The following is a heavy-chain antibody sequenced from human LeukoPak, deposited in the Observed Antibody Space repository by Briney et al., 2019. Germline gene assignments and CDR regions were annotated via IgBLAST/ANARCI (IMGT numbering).Heavy chain of an antibody. CDR2: IYHSGST. Sequence: SETLSLTCTVSGYSLSSGYYWGWIRQPPGKGLEWIGSIYHSGSTYYNPSLKSRVTISVDTSKNQFSLKLSSVTAADTAVYYCARGAAAAGYDAFDIWGQGTMVTVSS. CDR1: GYSLSSGYY. D-gene: IGHD6-13*01. J-gene: IGHJ3*02. V-gene: IGHV4-38-2*02. CDR3: ARGAAAAGYDAFDI.